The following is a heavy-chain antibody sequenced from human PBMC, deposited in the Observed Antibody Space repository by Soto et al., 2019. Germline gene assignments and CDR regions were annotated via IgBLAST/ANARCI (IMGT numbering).Heavy chain of an antibody. J-gene: IGHJ4*02. V-gene: IGHV3-11*06. CDR1: GFTFSDYY. CDR2: ISSSSSYT. CDR3: ARASATVTTLVYFDY. D-gene: IGHD4-17*01. Sequence: GGSLRLSCAASGFTFSDYYMSWIRQAPGKGLEWVSYISSSSSYTNYADSVKGRFTISRDNAKNSLYLQMNSLRAEDTAVYYYARASATVTTLVYFDYWGQGTLVTVSS.